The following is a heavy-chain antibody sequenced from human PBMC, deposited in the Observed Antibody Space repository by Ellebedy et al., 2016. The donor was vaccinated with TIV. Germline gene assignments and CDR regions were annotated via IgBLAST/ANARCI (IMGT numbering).Heavy chain of an antibody. D-gene: IGHD3-9*01. V-gene: IGHV4-59*01. CDR3: ARFRIRAGHFDWSAFDF. J-gene: IGHJ4*02. CDR2: TSYTGTT. Sequence: MPSETLSLTCTVSGDSISDYYWSWLRQCPGKGLEWIGYTSYTGTTNYNPSLKSRVTISMDVSQNKFSLEITSVSAVDTALYYCARFRIRAGHFDWSAFDFWGQGSLVTVAT. CDR1: GDSISDYY.